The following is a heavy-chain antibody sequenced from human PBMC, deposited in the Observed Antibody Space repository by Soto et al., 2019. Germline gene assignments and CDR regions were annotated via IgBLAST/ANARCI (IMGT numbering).Heavy chain of an antibody. CDR1: GFTFSSYG. CDR2: IWYDGSNK. D-gene: IGHD3-22*01. J-gene: IGHJ4*02. Sequence: GGSLRLSCAASGFTFSSYGMHWVRQAPGKGLEWVAVIWYDGSNKYYADSVKGRFTISRDNSKNTLYLQMNSLRAEDTAVYYCARDHEGDYYDSSGYEYYFDYWGQGTLVTVSS. CDR3: ARDHEGDYYDSSGYEYYFDY. V-gene: IGHV3-33*01.